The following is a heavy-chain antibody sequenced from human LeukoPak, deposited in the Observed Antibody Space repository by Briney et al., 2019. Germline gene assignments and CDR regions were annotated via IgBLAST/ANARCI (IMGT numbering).Heavy chain of an antibody. V-gene: IGHV2-5*01. Sequence: SGPTLVKPKPTLTLTCTFSGFSLSTSGLGVGWIRQPPGKALEWLALIYWNGDKRYSPSLKSRLTITKDTSKNQVVLTMTNMDPVDTATYYCARDTTTSLLFDYWGQGTLVTVAS. D-gene: IGHD1-1*01. CDR1: GFSLSTSGLG. CDR2: IYWNGDK. CDR3: ARDTTTSLLFDY. J-gene: IGHJ4*02.